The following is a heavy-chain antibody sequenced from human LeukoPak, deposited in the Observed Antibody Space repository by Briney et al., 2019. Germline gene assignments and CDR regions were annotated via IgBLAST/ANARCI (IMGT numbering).Heavy chain of an antibody. Sequence: ASVKVSCKASGYTFTSYVINWVRQAAGQGLEWMGWMNPNSGNTGYAQKLQGRVTMTRNTSISTAYMELSSLRSEDTAVYYCARGEGFWSGYYTGLAFDIWGQGTMVTVSS. CDR2: MNPNSGNT. D-gene: IGHD3-3*01. CDR1: GYTFTSYV. V-gene: IGHV1-8*01. J-gene: IGHJ3*02. CDR3: ARGEGFWSGYYTGLAFDI.